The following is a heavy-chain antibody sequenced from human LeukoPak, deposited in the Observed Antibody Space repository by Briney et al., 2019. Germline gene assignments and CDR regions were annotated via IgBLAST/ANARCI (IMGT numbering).Heavy chain of an antibody. CDR2: INPNSGGT. CDR1: GYTFTGYY. CDR3: ARDNGDYWFDY. V-gene: IGHV1-2*02. J-gene: IGHJ5*01. Sequence: EASVKVSCKASGYTFTGYYMHWVRQAPGQGLEWMGWINPNSGGTNYAQKFQGRVTMTRDTSISTAYMELTRLRSDDTAVYYCARDNGDYWFDYWGQGTLVTVSS. D-gene: IGHD4-17*01.